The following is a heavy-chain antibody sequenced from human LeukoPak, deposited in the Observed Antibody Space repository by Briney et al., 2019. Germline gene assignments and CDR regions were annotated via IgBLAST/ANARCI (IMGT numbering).Heavy chain of an antibody. CDR2: IYYSGTT. V-gene: IGHV4-59*01. Sequence: PSETLSLTCTDSGGSISSYYWSWIRQPPGKGLEWIGYIYYSGTTNYNPSPKSRVTISVDTSKNQFSLKLSSVTAADTAVYYCARGVYIAAAQYGYWGQGTLVTVSS. J-gene: IGHJ4*02. CDR1: GGSISSYY. D-gene: IGHD6-13*01. CDR3: ARGVYIAAAQYGY.